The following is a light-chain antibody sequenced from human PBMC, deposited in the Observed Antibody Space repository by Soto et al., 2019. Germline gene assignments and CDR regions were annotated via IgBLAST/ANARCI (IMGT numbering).Light chain of an antibody. V-gene: IGKV1-5*01. J-gene: IGKJ2*01. CDR3: HQYDYYSPFT. Sequence: DIQMTQSPSTLSASVGDRVTITCRASQSISSWLAWYQQKPGKAPKLLVYGASTLQSGVPSRFGGGGSGTEVSLTISSLPPDDFATYYCHQYDYYSPFTFGQGTKLEIK. CDR1: QSISSW. CDR2: GAS.